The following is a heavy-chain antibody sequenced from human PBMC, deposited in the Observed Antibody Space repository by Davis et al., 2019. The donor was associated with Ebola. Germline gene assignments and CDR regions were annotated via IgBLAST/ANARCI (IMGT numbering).Heavy chain of an antibody. CDR1: GYTFTSYD. D-gene: IGHD6-25*01. V-gene: IGHV1-8*01. J-gene: IGHJ4*02. CDR2: MNGHTGNT. CDR3: ARGGIMLAANSFFNS. Sequence: ASVKVSCKASGYTFTSYDINWVRQATGQGLEWMGWMNGHTGNTGYVERFKGRVTMTRNPSTSTAYMELSSLRSEDTAVYYCARGGIMLAANSFFNSWGQGTLVTVSS.